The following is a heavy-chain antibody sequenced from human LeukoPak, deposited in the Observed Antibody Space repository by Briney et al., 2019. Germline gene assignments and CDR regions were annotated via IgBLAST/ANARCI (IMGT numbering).Heavy chain of an antibody. V-gene: IGHV3-53*01. CDR1: GFTVSSNS. Sequence: PGGSLRLSCTVSGFTVSSNSMSWVRQAPGKGLEWVSFIFSSTHYSDSVKGRFTISRDNSKNTLYLQMNSLRAEDTAVYYCAKAGVYYYYYYMDVWGKGTTVTVSS. CDR3: AKAGVYYYYYYMDV. J-gene: IGHJ6*03. D-gene: IGHD7-27*01. CDR2: IFSST.